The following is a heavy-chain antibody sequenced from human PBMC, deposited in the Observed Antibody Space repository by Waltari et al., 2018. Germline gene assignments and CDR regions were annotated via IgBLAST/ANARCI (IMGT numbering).Heavy chain of an antibody. CDR2: INPNSGGT. J-gene: IGHJ4*02. V-gene: IGHV1-2*06. CDR1: GHTFPGYY. Sequence: QVQLVQSGAEVKKPGASVKVSCKASGHTFPGYYMLWVRQAPGQGLEWMGRINPNSGGTNYAQKFQGRVTMTRDTSISTAYMELSRLRSDDTAVYYCAREGGSYSHGAFTYWGQGTLVTVSS. CDR3: AREGGSYSHGAFTY. D-gene: IGHD1-26*01.